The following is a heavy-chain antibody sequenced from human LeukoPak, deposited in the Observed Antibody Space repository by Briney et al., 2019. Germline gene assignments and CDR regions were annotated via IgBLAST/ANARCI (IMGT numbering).Heavy chain of an antibody. J-gene: IGHJ4*02. CDR1: GFTFSSFG. CDR3: ARSPGAGNFDY. CDR2: IWFDGSNK. V-gene: IGHV3-33*01. D-gene: IGHD2-8*02. Sequence: GRSLRLSCAASGFTFSSFGMHWVRQAPGKGLEWVAVIWFDGSNKYYPDSVRGRFTISRDNSNNTLYLQMSSLRAEDTAVYYCARSPGAGNFDYWGQGTLVTVSS.